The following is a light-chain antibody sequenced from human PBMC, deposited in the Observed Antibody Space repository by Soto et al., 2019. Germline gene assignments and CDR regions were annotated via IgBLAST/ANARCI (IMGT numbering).Light chain of an antibody. CDR1: SSDVGGYNY. CDR3: SSYTSSSNVV. J-gene: IGLJ2*01. V-gene: IGLV2-14*01. Sequence: QSALTQPASVSGSPGQSITISCTGTSSDVGGYNYVSWYQQHPGKAPKLMIYDVSNRPSGVSNRFSGSKSGNTASLTISGLHAEDEADYYCSSYTSSSNVVFGGGTKVTVL. CDR2: DVS.